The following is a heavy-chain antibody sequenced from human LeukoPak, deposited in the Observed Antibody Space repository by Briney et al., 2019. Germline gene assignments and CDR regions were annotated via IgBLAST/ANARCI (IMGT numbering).Heavy chain of an antibody. Sequence: ASVKVSCKASGYPFTVYYIHWVRQAPGQGLEWMGWINPNSGGTNYAQKFQGRVTMTSDTAITTAYMDLSRPTSDDTAVYYCAREISDYASAYWGQGTLVTVSS. J-gene: IGHJ4*02. CDR3: AREISDYASAY. CDR2: INPNSGGT. CDR1: GYPFTVYY. V-gene: IGHV1-2*02. D-gene: IGHD4-17*01.